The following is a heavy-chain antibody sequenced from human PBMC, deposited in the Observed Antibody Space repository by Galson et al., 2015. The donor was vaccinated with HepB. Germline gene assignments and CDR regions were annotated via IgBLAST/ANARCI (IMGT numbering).Heavy chain of an antibody. Sequence: SLRLSCAASEFTFSTYGMHWVRQAPGKGLEWVAVIWYDGTNKYYADSVKGRFTISRDNSKNTLFLQMNSLRAEDTAVYYCARDGKKFFDYGDNVGWNFDLWGRGTLVTVSS. J-gene: IGHJ2*01. CDR3: ARDGKKFFDYGDNVGWNFDL. V-gene: IGHV3-33*01. D-gene: IGHD4-23*01. CDR2: IWYDGTNK. CDR1: EFTFSTYG.